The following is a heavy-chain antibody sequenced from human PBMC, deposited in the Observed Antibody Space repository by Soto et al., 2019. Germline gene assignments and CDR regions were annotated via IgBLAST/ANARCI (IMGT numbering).Heavy chain of an antibody. CDR1: EFRFRSYV. CDR3: ARRGTTGGLDV. V-gene: IGHV3-33*05. Sequence: QVQLAESGGGVVQPGTSLRVSCVGSEFRFRSYVIHWVRQAPGKGLEWVALTSYDGSDKYYGDSVRGRFTISRDNSRNTVDLQMDSLRLEDTALYYCARRGTTGGLDVWGQGTLVSVSS. CDR2: TSYDGSDK. J-gene: IGHJ1*01. D-gene: IGHD3-16*01.